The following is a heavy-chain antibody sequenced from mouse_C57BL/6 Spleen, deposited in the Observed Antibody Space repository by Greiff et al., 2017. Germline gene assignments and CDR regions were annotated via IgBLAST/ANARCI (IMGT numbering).Heavy chain of an antibody. CDR3: ARKDYEGAMDY. Sequence: QVQLQQPGAELVKPGASVKLSCKASGYTFTSYWMHWVKQRPGQGLEWIGMIHPNSGSTNYNEKFKSKATLTVDKSSSTAYMQLSSLTSEDSAVYYCARKDYEGAMDYWGQGTSVTVSS. CDR2: IHPNSGST. J-gene: IGHJ4*01. D-gene: IGHD1-1*01. CDR1: GYTFTSYW. V-gene: IGHV1-64*01.